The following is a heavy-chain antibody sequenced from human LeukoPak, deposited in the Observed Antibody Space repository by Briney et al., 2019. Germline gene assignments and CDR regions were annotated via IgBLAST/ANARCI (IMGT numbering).Heavy chain of an antibody. J-gene: IGHJ4*02. CDR2: INHSGST. D-gene: IGHD1-1*01. Sequence: PSETLSLTCAVYGGSFSGYYWSWIRQPPGKGLEWIGEINHSGSTNYNPSLKSRVTISVDTSKNQFSLKLSSVTAADTAVYYCVTSRNWNVEGQGRLTNFDYWGQGTLVTVSS. CDR1: GGSFSGYY. CDR3: VTSRNWNVEGQGRLTNFDY. V-gene: IGHV4-34*01.